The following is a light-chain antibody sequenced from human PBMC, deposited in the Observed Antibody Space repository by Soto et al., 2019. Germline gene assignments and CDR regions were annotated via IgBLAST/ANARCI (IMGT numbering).Light chain of an antibody. V-gene: IGKV1-39*01. CDR2: GAS. CDR1: QSISGY. J-gene: IGKJ4*01. Sequence: DIQMTQSPSSLSASVGDRVTITCRASQSISGYLNWYQQKPGKAPKVLISGASTLHNGVPSRFSGRGSGTDYTLTISCLQPEDVATYYCQQSLSTLLTLGGGTTVDIK. CDR3: QQSLSTLLT.